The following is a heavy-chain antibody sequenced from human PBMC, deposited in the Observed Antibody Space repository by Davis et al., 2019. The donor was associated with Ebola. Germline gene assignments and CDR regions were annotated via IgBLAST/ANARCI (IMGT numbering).Heavy chain of an antibody. D-gene: IGHD2-15*01. CDR2: IWYDGSKK. Sequence: GGSLRLSCAASGFTFRNFGMHWVRQAPGKGLEWVAVIWYDGSKKYYADSVKGRFTISRDSSKNTLYLQMNSLRAEDTAVYYCARDGQDFVPYGMDVWGQGTTVTVSS. J-gene: IGHJ6*02. V-gene: IGHV3-33*01. CDR1: GFTFRNFG. CDR3: ARDGQDFVPYGMDV.